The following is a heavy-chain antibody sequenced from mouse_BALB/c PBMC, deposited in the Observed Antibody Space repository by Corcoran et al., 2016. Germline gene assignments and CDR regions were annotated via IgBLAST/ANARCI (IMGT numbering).Heavy chain of an antibody. CDR1: GYTFTDYN. CDR3: ARGGITTFDY. J-gene: IGHJ2*01. D-gene: IGHD1-1*01. V-gene: IGHV1-18*01. Sequence: EVLLQQSGPLLVKPGASVKIICKTSGYTFTDYNMDWVKQSHGKSLEWIGDINPRSRGTIYNQKFEDRATLTVDKSSSTAYMELRSLTSEDTAIYFCARGGITTFDYWGQGTTVTVSS. CDR2: INPRSRGT.